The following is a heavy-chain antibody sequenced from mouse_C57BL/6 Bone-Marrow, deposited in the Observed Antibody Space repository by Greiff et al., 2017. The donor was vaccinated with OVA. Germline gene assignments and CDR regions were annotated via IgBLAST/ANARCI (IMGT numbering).Heavy chain of an antibody. CDR1: GYAFTNYL. J-gene: IGHJ3*01. Sequence: QVQLQQSGAELVRPGTSVKVSCKASGYAFTNYLIEWVKQRPGQGLEWIGVINPGSGGTNYNEKFKGKATLTADKSSSTAYMQLSSLTSEDSAVYFCARWSSGYVGFAYWGQGTLVTVSA. CDR2: INPGSGGT. V-gene: IGHV1-54*01. D-gene: IGHD3-2*02. CDR3: ARWSSGYVGFAY.